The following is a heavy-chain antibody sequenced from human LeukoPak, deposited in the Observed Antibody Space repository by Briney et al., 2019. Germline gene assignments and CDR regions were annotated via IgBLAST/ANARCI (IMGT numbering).Heavy chain of an antibody. V-gene: IGHV4-39*01. J-gene: IGHJ5*02. CDR2: IYYSGST. Sequence: PSETLSLTCTVSGGSISSSSYYWGWIRQPPGKGLEWIGSIYYSGSTYYNPSLKSRVTISVDTSKNQFSLKLSSVTAADTAVYYCARPYSGYYRFDPWGQGTLVTVSS. D-gene: IGHD3-22*01. CDR1: GGSISSSSYY. CDR3: ARPYSGYYRFDP.